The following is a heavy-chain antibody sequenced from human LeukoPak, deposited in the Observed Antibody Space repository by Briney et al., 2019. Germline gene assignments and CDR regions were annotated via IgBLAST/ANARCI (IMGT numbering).Heavy chain of an antibody. Sequence: GASVKVSCKASGGTFTSYYMHWVRQAPGQGLEWMGIINPSGGSTSYAQKFQGRVTMTRDTSTSTVYMELSSLRSEDTAVYYCARGCGGGSCYSGMDVWGQGTTVTVSS. CDR3: ARGCGGGSCYSGMDV. CDR1: GGTFTSYY. V-gene: IGHV1-46*01. J-gene: IGHJ6*02. D-gene: IGHD2-15*01. CDR2: INPSGGST.